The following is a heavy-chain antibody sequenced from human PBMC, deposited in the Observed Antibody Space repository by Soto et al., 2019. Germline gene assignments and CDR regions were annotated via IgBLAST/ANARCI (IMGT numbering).Heavy chain of an antibody. D-gene: IGHD2-15*01. CDR3: ARDTFDYCSDGSCYPNKKDYYYVMDV. CDR2: IIPIFGTA. CDR1: GGTFSSYA. Sequence: ASVKVSCKASGGTFSSYAISWVRQAPGQGLEWLGGIIPIFGTANYAQKFQGRVTITADESTSTASMELSSLRSEDTAVYYCARDTFDYCSDGSCYPNKKDYYYVMDVWGQGTTVTVSS. V-gene: IGHV1-69*13. J-gene: IGHJ6*02.